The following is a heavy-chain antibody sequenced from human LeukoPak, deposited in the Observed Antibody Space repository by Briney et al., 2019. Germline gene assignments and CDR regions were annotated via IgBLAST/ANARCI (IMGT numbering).Heavy chain of an antibody. CDR1: GYTFTGYY. D-gene: IGHD3-9*01. CDR3: ARGLRYFDWLLRI. J-gene: IGHJ3*02. Sequence: ASVKVSCKASGYTFTGYYMHWVRQAPGQGLEWMGWMNPNSGNTGYAQKFQGRVTMTRNTSISTAYMELSSLRSEDTAVYYCARGLRYFDWLLRIWGQGTMVTVSS. V-gene: IGHV1-8*02. CDR2: MNPNSGNT.